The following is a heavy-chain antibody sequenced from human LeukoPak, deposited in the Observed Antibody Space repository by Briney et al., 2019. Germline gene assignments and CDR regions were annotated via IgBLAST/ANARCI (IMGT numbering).Heavy chain of an antibody. V-gene: IGHV1-2*02. CDR2: IKPNSGGT. D-gene: IGHD6-19*01. CDR3: ARAYSSGWYYFDY. CDR1: GSTFTGYD. J-gene: IGHJ4*02. Sequence: ASVNVSCNPAGSTFTGYDMHWVRQAPGQRRECMGWIKPNSGGTNYEQKFQGRVTMTRDTSISTAYMELSRLRSDDTAVYYCARAYSSGWYYFDYWGQGTLVTVSS.